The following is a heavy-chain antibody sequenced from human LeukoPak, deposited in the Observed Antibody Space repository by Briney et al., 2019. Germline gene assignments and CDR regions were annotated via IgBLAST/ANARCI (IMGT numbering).Heavy chain of an antibody. CDR2: ISSSSSTI. CDR3: ARGSWSAAGTSIDY. Sequence: GGSLRLSCAASGFTFSSYSMNWVRQAPGKGLEWVSYISSSSSTIYYAESVKGRFTISRDNAKNSLYLQMNSLRDEDTAVYYCARGSWSAAGTSIDYWGQGTLVTVSS. J-gene: IGHJ4*02. D-gene: IGHD6-13*01. V-gene: IGHV3-48*02. CDR1: GFTFSSYS.